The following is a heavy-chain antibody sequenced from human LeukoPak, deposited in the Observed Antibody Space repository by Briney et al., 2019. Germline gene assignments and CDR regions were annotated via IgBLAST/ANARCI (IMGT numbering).Heavy chain of an antibody. CDR1: GGSISSYY. Sequence: SEPLSLTCTVSGGSISSYYWSWIRQPPGKGLEWIGYIYYSGSTNYNPSLKSRVTISVDTSKNQFSLKLSSVTAADTAVYYCARERLLWFGESTRAFDIWGQGTMVTVSS. CDR2: IYYSGST. D-gene: IGHD3-10*01. V-gene: IGHV4-59*01. CDR3: ARERLLWFGESTRAFDI. J-gene: IGHJ3*02.